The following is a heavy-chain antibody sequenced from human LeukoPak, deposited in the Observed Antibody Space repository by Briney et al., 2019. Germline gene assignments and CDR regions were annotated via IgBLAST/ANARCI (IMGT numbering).Heavy chain of an antibody. V-gene: IGHV4-4*02. CDR1: GGSISSSNW. CDR3: ARVRVVAASPFDY. D-gene: IGHD2-15*01. Sequence: PSGTLSLTCAVSGGSISSSNWWSWVRQPPGKGLEWIGEIYHSGSTNYNPSLKSRVTISVDKSKNQFSLKLSSVTAADTAVYYCARVRVVAASPFDYWGQGTLVTVSS. CDR2: IYHSGST. J-gene: IGHJ4*02.